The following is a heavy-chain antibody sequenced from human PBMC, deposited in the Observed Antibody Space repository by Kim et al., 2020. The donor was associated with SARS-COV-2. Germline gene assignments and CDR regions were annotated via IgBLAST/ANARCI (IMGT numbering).Heavy chain of an antibody. CDR1: GGTFSSYA. J-gene: IGHJ6*02. CDR3: ARVGDSLYYYGMDV. Sequence: SVKVSCKASGGTFSSYAISWVRQAPGQGLEWMGGIIPIFGTANYAQKFQGRVTITADKSTSTAYMELSSLRSEDTAVYYCARVGDSLYYYGMDVWGQGTTVTVSS. CDR2: IIPIFGTA. D-gene: IGHD3-16*01. V-gene: IGHV1-69*06.